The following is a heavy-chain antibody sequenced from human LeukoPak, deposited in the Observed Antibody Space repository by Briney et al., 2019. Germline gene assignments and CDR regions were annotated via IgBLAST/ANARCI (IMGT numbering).Heavy chain of an antibody. D-gene: IGHD1-1*01. V-gene: IGHV1-46*01. Sequence: ASVKVSCKASGYTFTSYYMHWVRQAPGQGLEWMEIINPSGGSTSYAQKFQGRVTMTRDTSTSTVYMELSSLRSEDTAVYYCARVDNWNQDEYDAFDIWGQGTMVTVSS. CDR2: INPSGGST. J-gene: IGHJ3*02. CDR3: ARVDNWNQDEYDAFDI. CDR1: GYTFTSYY.